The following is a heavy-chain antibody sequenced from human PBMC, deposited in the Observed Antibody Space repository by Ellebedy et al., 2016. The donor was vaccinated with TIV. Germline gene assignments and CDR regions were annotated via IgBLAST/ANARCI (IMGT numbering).Heavy chain of an antibody. CDR2: INADNGNT. J-gene: IGHJ4*02. Sequence: ASVKVSCKASGYAFTTYALHWVRQAPGQRLEWMGRINADNGNTKYSQKFQGRVTITRDTSASTAFMELSSLRSEDTAVYFCAREVMAAPNIQPNFDYWGQGTLVTVSS. CDR1: GYAFTTYA. V-gene: IGHV1-3*01. CDR3: AREVMAAPNIQPNFDY. D-gene: IGHD6-13*01.